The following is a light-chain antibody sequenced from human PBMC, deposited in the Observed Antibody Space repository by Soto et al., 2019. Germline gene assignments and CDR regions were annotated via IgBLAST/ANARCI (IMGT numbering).Light chain of an antibody. Sequence: ETVMTQSPATLSVSPGERATLSCRASQSVRSNLAWYQQKPGQAPRLLIYGVSTRATGIPARFSGSGSETEFTLTISSLQSEDFAVYYCQQYNNWPPWTFGQGTNVEVK. J-gene: IGKJ1*01. CDR2: GVS. CDR1: QSVRSN. CDR3: QQYNNWPPWT. V-gene: IGKV3-15*01.